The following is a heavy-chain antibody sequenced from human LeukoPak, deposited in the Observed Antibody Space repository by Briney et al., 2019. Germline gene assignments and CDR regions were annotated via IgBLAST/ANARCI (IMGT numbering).Heavy chain of an antibody. V-gene: IGHV3-23*01. CDR3: ARDTDRGWFDP. J-gene: IGHJ5*02. CDR1: GFTFSSYA. D-gene: IGHD1-14*01. CDR2: ISGSGGST. Sequence: PGGSLRLSCAASGFTFSSYAMSWVRQAPGKGLEWVSAISGSGGSTYYADSVKGRFTISRDNAKNSLYLQMNSLRAEDTAVYYCARDTDRGWFDPWGQGTLVTVSS.